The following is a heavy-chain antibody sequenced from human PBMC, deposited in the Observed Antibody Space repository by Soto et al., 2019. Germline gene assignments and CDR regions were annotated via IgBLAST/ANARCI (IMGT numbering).Heavy chain of an antibody. CDR2: IYYSGST. J-gene: IGHJ4*02. V-gene: IGHV4-59*05. Sequence: PSETLSLTCTVAGGSISSYYWSWIRQPPGKGLEWIGSIYYSGSTYYNPSLKIRVTISVDTSKNQFSLKLSSVTAADTAVYYCARSGYSSSPSDYWGQGTLVTVSS. CDR3: ARSGYSSSPSDY. CDR1: GGSISSYY. D-gene: IGHD6-13*01.